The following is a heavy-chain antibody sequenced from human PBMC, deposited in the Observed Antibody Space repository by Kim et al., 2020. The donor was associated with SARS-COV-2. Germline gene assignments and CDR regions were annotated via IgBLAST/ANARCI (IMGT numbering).Heavy chain of an antibody. CDR2: ISNTCGTS. D-gene: IGHD3-3*01. V-gene: IGHV3-23*01. J-gene: IGHJ6*02. Sequence: GGSLRLSCAASGFTFSNYAMAWVRQASGKGLELVSGISNTCGTSFSAYSVKGRCIITRDNYYNTPYMQMNIMRVEATAVYSCAKAAILQPYYAFDVLG. CDR3: AKAAILQPYYAFDV. CDR1: GFTFSNYA.